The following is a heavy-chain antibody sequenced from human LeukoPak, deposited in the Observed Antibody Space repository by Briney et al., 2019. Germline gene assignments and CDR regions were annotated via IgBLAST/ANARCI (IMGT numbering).Heavy chain of an antibody. D-gene: IGHD3-3*01. V-gene: IGHV4-31*02. J-gene: IGHJ4*02. Sequence: PSQTLSLTCAVSGGSISSGGYYWSWIRQHPGMGLEWIGYIYYTGSTDYNPSLRSRVTISVDTSKNQFSLKLSSVTAADTAVYYCARFGVGYFDYWGQGTLVTVSS. CDR3: ARFGVGYFDY. CDR2: IYYTGST. CDR1: GGSISSGGYY.